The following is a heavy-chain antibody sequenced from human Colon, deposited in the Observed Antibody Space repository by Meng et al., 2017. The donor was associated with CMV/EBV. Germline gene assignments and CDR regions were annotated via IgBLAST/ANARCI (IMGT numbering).Heavy chain of an antibody. CDR3: ARVELPGDAFDI. V-gene: IGHV4-34*01. CDR1: GGSFSGYY. J-gene: IGHJ3*02. D-gene: IGHD2-15*01. Sequence: SQTRSLTCAVYGGSFSGYYWSWIRQPPGKGLEWIGEINHSGSTNYNPSLKSRVTISVDTSKNQFSLKLSSVTAADTAVYYCARVELPGDAFDIWGQGTMVTVSS. CDR2: INHSGST.